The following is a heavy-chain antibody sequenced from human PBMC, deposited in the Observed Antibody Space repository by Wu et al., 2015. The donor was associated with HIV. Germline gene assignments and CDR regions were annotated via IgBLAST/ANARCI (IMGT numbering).Heavy chain of an antibody. Sequence: QLVQSGAELKKPGASVRVSCQTSGDTFDTFGITWVRQAPGQGLEWMGWIHDNGRTNYAQKVRGRVTMTTDTSTDTTYMELSSLTSEDTAVYSCATVDPTVTYSRPYYFDYWGQGTLVTVSS. D-gene: IGHD4-17*01. V-gene: IGHV1-18*01. CDR1: GDTFDTFG. CDR2: IHDNGRT. CDR3: ATVDPTVTYSRPYYFDY. J-gene: IGHJ4*02.